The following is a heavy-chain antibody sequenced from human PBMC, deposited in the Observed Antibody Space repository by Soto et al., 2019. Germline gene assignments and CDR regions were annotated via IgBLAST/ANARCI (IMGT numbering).Heavy chain of an antibody. CDR3: ARPAIRFGGWAYDY. V-gene: IGHV2-70*04. CDR2: IDWDDDK. CDR1: GFSLSTSGMR. J-gene: IGHJ4*02. D-gene: IGHD3-10*01. Sequence: SGPTLVNPTQTLTLTCTFSGFSLSTSGMRVSWIRQPPGKALEWLARIDWDDDKFYSTSLKTRLTISKDTSKNQVVLTMTNMDPVDTATYYCARPAIRFGGWAYDYWGQGTLVTVSS.